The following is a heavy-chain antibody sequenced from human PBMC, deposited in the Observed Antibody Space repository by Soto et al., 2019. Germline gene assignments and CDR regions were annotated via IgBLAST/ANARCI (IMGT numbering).Heavy chain of an antibody. CDR2: INHSGRN. V-gene: IGHV4-34*01. Sequence: QVQQQQWGAGLLKPSETLSLTCTVSPEYFSTYYWNWIRQSPGKGLEWIGEINHSGRNIYNPALTSLVAMSIDMTKNQLVLKLSSVPGAYTSRYYCAGGVRRHCLGVCVIWGQGTMVTVSS. J-gene: IGHJ3*02. CDR3: AGGVRRHCLGVCVI. D-gene: IGHD2-15*01. CDR1: PEYFSTYY.